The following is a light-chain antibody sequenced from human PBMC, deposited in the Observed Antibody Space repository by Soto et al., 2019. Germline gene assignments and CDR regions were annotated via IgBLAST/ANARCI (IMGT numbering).Light chain of an antibody. CDR3: QSYDSSNSYVI. CDR2: DHK. V-gene: IGLV6-57*04. CDR1: SGSIANNN. J-gene: IGLJ2*01. Sequence: NFMLTQPHSVAEFPGQTVTISCTRSSGSIANNNVQWYQQRPGSAPTTVIFDHKQRPSGVPDRFSGAIDSASNSASLTISGLKPEDGAHYYCQSYDSSNSYVIFGGGTKLTVL.